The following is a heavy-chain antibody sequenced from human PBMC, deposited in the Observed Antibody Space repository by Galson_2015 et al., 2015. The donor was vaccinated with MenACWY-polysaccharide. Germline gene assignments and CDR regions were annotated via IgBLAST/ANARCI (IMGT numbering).Heavy chain of an antibody. J-gene: IGHJ4*02. D-gene: IGHD2-15*01. Sequence: ETLSLTCTVSGGSISSSSYYWGWIRQPPGKGLEWIGSIYYSGSTYYNPSLKSRVTISVDTSKNQFSLKLSSVTAADTAVYYCARVGGRGAKLDYWGQGTLVTVSS. CDR3: ARVGGRGAKLDY. CDR1: GGSISSSSYY. CDR2: IYYSGST. V-gene: IGHV4-39*01.